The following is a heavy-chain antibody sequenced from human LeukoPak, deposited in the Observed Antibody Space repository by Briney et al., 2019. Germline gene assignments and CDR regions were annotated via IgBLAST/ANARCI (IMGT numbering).Heavy chain of an antibody. CDR3: ARVTPDIVVVPAVPWDY. J-gene: IGHJ4*02. CDR1: GYTFTGYY. CDR2: INPNSGGT. Sequence: ASVKVSCKASGYTFTGYYMHWVRQAPGQGLEWMGWINPNSGGTNYAQKFQGRVTMTRDTSISTAYMELSRLRSDDTAVYYCARVTPDIVVVPAVPWDYWGQGTLVTVSS. V-gene: IGHV1-2*02. D-gene: IGHD2-2*01.